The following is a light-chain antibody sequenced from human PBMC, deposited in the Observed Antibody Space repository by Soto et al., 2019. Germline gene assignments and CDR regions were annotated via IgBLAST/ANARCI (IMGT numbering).Light chain of an antibody. J-gene: IGKJ3*01. CDR1: QRISAY. CDR3: LQTYCPPLT. CDR2: DVS. Sequence: DIQMTQSPSSLSASVGDRVTITCRASQRISAYLNWYQQKPGEAPKLLIFDVSVLESGVPSRFSGSGSETDFTLSITSLQPDDFETYYCLQTYCPPLTFGPGTTVDFK. V-gene: IGKV1-39*01.